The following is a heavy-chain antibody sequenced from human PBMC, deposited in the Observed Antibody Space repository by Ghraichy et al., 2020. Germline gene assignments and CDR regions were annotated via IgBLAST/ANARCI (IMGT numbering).Heavy chain of an antibody. CDR2: ITSSSRTT. D-gene: IGHD4-23*01. CDR3: ARGSRVVRFYYYDGMDV. V-gene: IGHV3-48*02. Sequence: GGSLRLSCVGSGFTLSSYSVNWVRQSPGKGLQWLSYITSSSRTTSYADSVKGRFTISRDNAQNSVYLRMESLRDEDTGVYYCARGSRVVRFYYYDGMDVWGQGTTVTVSS. CDR1: GFTLSSYS. J-gene: IGHJ6*02.